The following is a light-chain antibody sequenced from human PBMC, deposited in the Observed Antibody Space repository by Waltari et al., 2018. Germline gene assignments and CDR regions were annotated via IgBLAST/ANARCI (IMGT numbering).Light chain of an antibody. Sequence: DIQMTQSPSTLSASVGDIVTITCRASQTINNWLAWYQLKPGNAPKLLIYDASTLHSGVPSRVSGSGAETQFTLTISSLQPDDFATYFCHQYNTFSGSFGQGTKVEAK. J-gene: IGKJ1*01. V-gene: IGKV1-5*03. CDR2: DAS. CDR1: QTINNW. CDR3: HQYNTFSGS.